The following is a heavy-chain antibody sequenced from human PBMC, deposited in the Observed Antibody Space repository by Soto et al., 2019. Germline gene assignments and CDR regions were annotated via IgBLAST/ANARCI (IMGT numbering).Heavy chain of an antibody. CDR2: IYYSGST. CDR3: ARGPKWELLPFWFDP. V-gene: IGHV4-31*03. J-gene: IGHJ5*02. D-gene: IGHD1-26*01. Sequence: SETLSLTCTVSGGSISSGGYYWSWIRQHPGKGLEWIGYIYYSGSTYYNPSLKSRVTISVDTSKNQFSLKLSSVTAADTAVYYCARGPKWELLPFWFDPWGQGTLVTVSS. CDR1: GGSISSGGYY.